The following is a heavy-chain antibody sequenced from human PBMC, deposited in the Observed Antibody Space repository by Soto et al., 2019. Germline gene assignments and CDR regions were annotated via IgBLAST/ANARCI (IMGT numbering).Heavy chain of an antibody. CDR1: GGSFSGDC. CDR3: GKGKYSSSWYWFDA. CDR2: MSGSGGST. Sequence: ETLSLTCAVYGGSFSGDCWSWVRQAPGKGLEWVSGMSGSGGSTYYADSVKGRFTISRDNSKNTLYLQMNSLRAEDTAVYYCGKGKYSSSWYWFDAWGQGSLVTVSS. D-gene: IGHD6-13*01. J-gene: IGHJ5*02. V-gene: IGHV3-23*01.